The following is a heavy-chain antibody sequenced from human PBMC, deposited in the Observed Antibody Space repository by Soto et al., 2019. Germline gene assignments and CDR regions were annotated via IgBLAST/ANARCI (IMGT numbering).Heavy chain of an antibody. Sequence: EVQLVESGGGLVQHGGSLRLSCAASGFTVSSNYMSWVRQDPGQGLEWVSVIYSGGSTYYADSVKGRFTISRDNSKNTLYLQMNRLRAEDTAVYYCARDLTPYGAVASNNYRGQGTVVTVSS. CDR3: ARDLTPYGAVASNNY. D-gene: IGHD6-19*01. J-gene: IGHJ4*02. V-gene: IGHV3-66*01. CDR2: IYSGGST. CDR1: GFTVSSNY.